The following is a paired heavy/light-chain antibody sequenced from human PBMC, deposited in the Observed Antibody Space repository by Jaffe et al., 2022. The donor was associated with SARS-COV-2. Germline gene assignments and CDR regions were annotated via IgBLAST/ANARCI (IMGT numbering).Light chain of an antibody. CDR3: LQYNNWPRT. V-gene: IGKV3-15*01. CDR1: QSVSSN. J-gene: IGKJ1*01. CDR2: GAS. Sequence: EIVMTQSPATLSVSPGERATLSCRASQSVSSNLAWYQHKPGQAPRLLIYGASTRATGIPARFSGSGSGTEFTLTISSLQSEDFAVYYCLQYNNWPRTFGQGTKVEIQ.
Heavy chain of an antibody. D-gene: IGHD3-22*01. CDR1: GFTFSDYY. J-gene: IGHJ4*02. CDR2: ITSSADTI. CDR3: ARGNTMNY. Sequence: QVQLVESGGGLVKPGGSLRLSCAASGFTFSDYYMSWVRQAPGKGLEWVSYITSSADTIYYADSVKGRFTISRDNAKNSLYLQMNSLRAEDTAVYYCARGNTMNYWGQGTLVTVSS. V-gene: IGHV3-11*01.